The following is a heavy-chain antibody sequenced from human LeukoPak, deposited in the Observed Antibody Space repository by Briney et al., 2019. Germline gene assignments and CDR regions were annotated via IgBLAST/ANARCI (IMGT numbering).Heavy chain of an antibody. V-gene: IGHV3-15*01. CDR3: ASDRSYCSGGSCLGGYFDY. CDR1: GFTFINAW. D-gene: IGHD2-15*01. CDR2: IKAKAHGGTI. Sequence: GGSLRLSCAASGFTFINAWMAWVRQAPGKGLEWVGRIKAKAHGGTIEYAAPVKGRFTISRDDSKNTLYLQMNSLKTEDTAVYYCASDRSYCSGGSCLGGYFDYWGQGTLVTVPS. J-gene: IGHJ4*02.